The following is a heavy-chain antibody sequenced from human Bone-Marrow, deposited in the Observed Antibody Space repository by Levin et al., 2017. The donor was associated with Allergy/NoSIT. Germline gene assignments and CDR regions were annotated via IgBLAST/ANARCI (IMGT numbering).Heavy chain of an antibody. J-gene: IGHJ4*02. CDR1: GFIFSNSW. CDR2: IKLDGSTK. D-gene: IGHD6-13*01. Sequence: GGSLRLSCEASGFIFSNSWMGWVRQAPGKGLEWVANIKLDGSTKYYVDSVKGRFTVSRDNAKNSLYLQMNSLRAEDTAVYYCARHGSWNFDFWGQGTLVTVSS. V-gene: IGHV3-7*01. CDR3: ARHGSWNFDF.